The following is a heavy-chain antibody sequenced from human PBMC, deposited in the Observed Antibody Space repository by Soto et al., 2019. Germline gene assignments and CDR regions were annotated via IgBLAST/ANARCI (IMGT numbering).Heavy chain of an antibody. CDR3: ARTSRFDY. D-gene: IGHD6-6*01. V-gene: IGHV4-34*01. CDR2: INHSGST. CDR1: GGSFSGYY. J-gene: IGHJ4*02. Sequence: QVQLQQWGAGLLKPSETLSLTCAVYGGSFSGYYWCWIRQPPGKGLDWFGEINHSGSTNYNPYLKSRVTIAVDTSKNQFSLKLSSVTAADTAVYYCARTSRFDYWGQGTLVTVSS.